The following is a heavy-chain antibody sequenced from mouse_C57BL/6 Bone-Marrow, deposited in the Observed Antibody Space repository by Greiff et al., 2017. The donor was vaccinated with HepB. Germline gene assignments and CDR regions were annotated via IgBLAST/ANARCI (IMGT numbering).Heavy chain of an antibody. D-gene: IGHD2-1*01. CDR2: ISYDGSN. V-gene: IGHV3-6*01. CDR3: ARVTTETY. CDR1: GYSITSGYY. Sequence: EVQLVESGPGLVKPSQSLSLTCSVTGYSITSGYYWNWIRQFPGNKLEWMGYISYDGSNNYNPSLKNRISITRDTSKNQFFLKLNSVTTEDTATYYCARVTTETYWGQGTLVTVSA. J-gene: IGHJ3*01.